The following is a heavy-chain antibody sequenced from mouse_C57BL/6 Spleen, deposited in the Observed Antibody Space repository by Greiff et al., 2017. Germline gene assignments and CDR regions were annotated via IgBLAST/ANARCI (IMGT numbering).Heavy chain of an antibody. Sequence: QVQLQQPGAELVKPGASVKLSCKASGYTFTSYWMHWVKQRPGQGLEWIGMIHPNSGSTNYNEKFKSKATLTVDKSSSPAYMQLSSLTSEDSAVYYCARWEGRDYAMDYWGQGTSVTVSS. J-gene: IGHJ4*01. CDR2: IHPNSGST. V-gene: IGHV1-64*01. CDR1: GYTFTSYW. D-gene: IGHD3-3*01. CDR3: ARWEGRDYAMDY.